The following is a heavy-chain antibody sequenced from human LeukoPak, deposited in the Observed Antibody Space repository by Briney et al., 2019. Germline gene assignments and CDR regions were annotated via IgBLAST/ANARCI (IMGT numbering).Heavy chain of an antibody. CDR1: GFTFSSYW. CDR3: ARGMGTYG. V-gene: IGHV3-74*01. J-gene: IGHJ4*02. Sequence: GSLRLSCAVSGFTFSSYWMHWVRQAPGKGLVWVSRIKSDGSRTDYADSVKGRFTISRDNSKNTLYLQMGSLRDDDMAVYFCARGMGTYGWGQGTLVTVSS. CDR2: IKSDGSRT. D-gene: IGHD1-14*01.